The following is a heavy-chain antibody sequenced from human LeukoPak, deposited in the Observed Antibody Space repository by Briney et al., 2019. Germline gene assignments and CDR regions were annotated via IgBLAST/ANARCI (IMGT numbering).Heavy chain of an antibody. CDR2: ISFDGSDA. Sequence: PGGSLRLSCAASGFAFSGFWMHWVRQAPGKGLVWVSCISFDGSDATYADSVKGRFTISRDNAKNTLHLQMDSLTVEDTAVYYCAVSNWMDXWGQGTLVTVSS. CDR3: AVSNWMDX. V-gene: IGHV3-74*01. J-gene: IGHJ5*02. CDR1: GFAFSGFW.